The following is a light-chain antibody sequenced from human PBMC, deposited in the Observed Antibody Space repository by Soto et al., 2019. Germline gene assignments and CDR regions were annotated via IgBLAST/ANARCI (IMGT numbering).Light chain of an antibody. CDR3: QQYDSSPLT. V-gene: IGKV3-20*01. J-gene: IGKJ4*01. CDR2: GAS. Sequence: EIVLTQSPGTLSLSPGERATLSCRASQSVSSSYLAWYQHKPGQAPRLLIYGASSTATGIPDRFSGSGSGTDFTLTISRLEPEDFAVYYCQQYDSSPLTFGGGTKVEIK. CDR1: QSVSSSY.